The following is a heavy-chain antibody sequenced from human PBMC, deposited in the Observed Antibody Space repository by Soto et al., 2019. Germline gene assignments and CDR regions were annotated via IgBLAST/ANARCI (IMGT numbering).Heavy chain of an antibody. Sequence: ASVKVSCKASGGTFSSYAISWVRQAPGQGLEWMGGIIPIFGTANYAQKFQGRVTITADESTSTAYMELSSLRSEDTAVYYCARDPAAGNSNWFDPWGQGTLVTVSS. CDR1: GGTFSSYA. V-gene: IGHV1-69*13. D-gene: IGHD6-13*01. CDR2: IIPIFGTA. J-gene: IGHJ5*02. CDR3: ARDPAAGNSNWFDP.